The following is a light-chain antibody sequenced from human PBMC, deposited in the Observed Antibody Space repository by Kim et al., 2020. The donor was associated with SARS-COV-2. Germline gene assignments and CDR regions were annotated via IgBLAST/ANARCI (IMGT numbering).Light chain of an antibody. V-gene: IGKV2-30*01. J-gene: IGKJ4*01. CDR1: QSLLNSGGNPF. Sequence: PASISCRFSQSLLNSGGNPFLNWFQQRPGQSPRRLIYQVSNRDSGVPDRFSGSGSGTDFTLKISRVEAEDVGVYYCMQATHWPLTFGGGTKVDIK. CDR3: MQATHWPLT. CDR2: QVS.